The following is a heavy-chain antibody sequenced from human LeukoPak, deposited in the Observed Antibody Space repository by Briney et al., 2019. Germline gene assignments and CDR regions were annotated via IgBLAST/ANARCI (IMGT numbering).Heavy chain of an antibody. CDR3: ARDLMGIAYRGAFYY. J-gene: IGHJ4*02. Sequence: SVKVSCKASGGTFNNYAINWVRQAPGQGLEWMGGIIPIFGSSNYAQRFQGRVTITADESTTTAYMELNSLRAEDTAVYYCARDLMGIAYRGAFYYWGQGTLVTVSS. CDR1: GGTFNNYA. CDR2: IIPIFGSS. D-gene: IGHD6-13*01. V-gene: IGHV1-69*13.